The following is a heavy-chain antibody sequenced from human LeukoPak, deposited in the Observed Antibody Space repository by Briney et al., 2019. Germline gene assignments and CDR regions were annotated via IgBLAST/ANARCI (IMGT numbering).Heavy chain of an antibody. J-gene: IGHJ4*02. CDR2: IWYDGSEK. D-gene: IGHD2-2*02. Sequence: GRSLRLSCAASGFTFRSYGMHWVRQAPGKGLEWVAVIWYDGSEKYYADSVKGRFTISRDNSKNTLYLQMNSLRAEDTAVYYCARVEHCSSTTCYTLDYWGQGTLATVSS. CDR1: GFTFRSYG. V-gene: IGHV3-33*01. CDR3: ARVEHCSSTTCYTLDY.